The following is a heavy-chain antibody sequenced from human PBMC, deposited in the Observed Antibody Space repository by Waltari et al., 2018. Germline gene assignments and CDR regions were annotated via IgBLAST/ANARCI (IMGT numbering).Heavy chain of an antibody. V-gene: IGHV1-69*02. CDR3: ASPYDSGWHGALEI. CDR2: IIPILHLP. J-gene: IGHJ3*02. Sequence: QVHLVQSGAEVKKPGSSVRVSCKASGGTFSTFAVNWVRQAPGQGLEWLGGIIPILHLPKFSPKFQDRVTFTADESTTTAFLELRGLRSDDTALYYCASPYDSGWHGALEIWGQGTMVTVSS. D-gene: IGHD3-22*01. CDR1: GGTFSTFA.